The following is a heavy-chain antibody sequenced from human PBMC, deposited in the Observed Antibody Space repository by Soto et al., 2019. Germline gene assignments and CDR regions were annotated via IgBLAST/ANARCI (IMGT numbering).Heavy chain of an antibody. CDR1: GFTFSSYG. CDR2: ISYDGSNK. J-gene: IGHJ4*02. CDR3: AKDMPPYGESDYFDY. D-gene: IGHD4-17*01. V-gene: IGHV3-30*18. Sequence: QVQLVESGGGVVQPGRSLRLSCAASGFTFSSYGMHWVRQAPVKGLEWVAVISYDGSNKYYADSVTGRFIISRDNSKNTLYLQVNSVRAEDTAVYYCAKDMPPYGESDYFDYWGQGTLVAVSS.